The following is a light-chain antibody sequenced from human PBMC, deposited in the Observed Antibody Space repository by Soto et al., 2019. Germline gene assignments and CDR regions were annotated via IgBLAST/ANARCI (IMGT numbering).Light chain of an antibody. V-gene: IGLV1-44*01. J-gene: IGLJ7*01. CDR3: ATWDDSLNGFV. CDR1: RSNIGSNT. Sequence: QSVLTQPPSASGTPGQRVTISCSGGRSNIGSNTVNWYQQLPGTAPRLLNYGNNQRPSGVPDRFSGSKSGTSASLTVSGLQSEDEADYYCATWDDSLNGFVFGTGTQLTVL. CDR2: GNN.